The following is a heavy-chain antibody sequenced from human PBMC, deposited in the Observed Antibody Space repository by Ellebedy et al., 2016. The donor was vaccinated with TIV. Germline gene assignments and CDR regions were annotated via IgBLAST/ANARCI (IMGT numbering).Heavy chain of an antibody. D-gene: IGHD3-3*01. CDR1: GDSVSSTNW. J-gene: IGHJ4*02. V-gene: IGHV4-4*02. CDR2: INHSGST. CDR3: ASTDHLESYYFDY. Sequence: MPSETLSLTCAVSGDSVSSTNWWSWVRQPPGKGLEWTGEINHSGSTNYNPSLKSRVTISVDTSKNQFSLKLSSVTAADTAVYYCASTDHLESYYFDYWGQGTLVTVSS.